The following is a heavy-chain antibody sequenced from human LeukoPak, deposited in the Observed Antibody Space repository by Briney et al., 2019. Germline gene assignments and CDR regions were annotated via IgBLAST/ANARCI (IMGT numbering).Heavy chain of an antibody. Sequence: ASVKVSCKASGYTFTSYYMHWVRQAPGQGLEWMGIINPSGGSTSYAQKFQGRVTMTRDTFTSTVYMELSSLRSEDTAVYYCARVGYDSSGYYYFDYWGQGTLVTVSS. V-gene: IGHV1-46*01. CDR3: ARVGYDSSGYYYFDY. CDR2: INPSGGST. J-gene: IGHJ4*02. D-gene: IGHD3-22*01. CDR1: GYTFTSYY.